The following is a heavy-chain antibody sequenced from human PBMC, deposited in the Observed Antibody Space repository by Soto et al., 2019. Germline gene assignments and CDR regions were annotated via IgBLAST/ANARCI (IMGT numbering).Heavy chain of an antibody. CDR3: ARSQLWSYYYYYYGMDV. D-gene: IGHD5-18*01. Sequence: SETLPLTCTVSGGSISSSLYYWGWIRQPPGKGLEWIGGIYYSGNTYYNPPLKSRVTISVDRSKNQFSLKLSSVTAADTAVYYCARSQLWSYYYYYYGMDVWGQGTTVTVSS. J-gene: IGHJ6*02. CDR2: IYYSGNT. CDR1: GGSISSSLYY. V-gene: IGHV4-39*01.